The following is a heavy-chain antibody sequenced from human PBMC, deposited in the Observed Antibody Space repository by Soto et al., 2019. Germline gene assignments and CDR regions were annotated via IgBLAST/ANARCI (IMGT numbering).Heavy chain of an antibody. CDR3: VRGYNSFDS. Sequence: DVQLVESGGGWVQRGGSLRLSCATSGFTFSDHFMDWVRQSPGKGLEWIGRSRNKRSSYTTEYAPSVKGRFIISRDESKDSLYLQMNSLTSEDAAVYYCVRGYNSFDSWGQGTLVTVSS. J-gene: IGHJ4*02. D-gene: IGHD1-1*01. V-gene: IGHV3-72*01. CDR2: SRNKRSSYTT. CDR1: GFTFSDHF.